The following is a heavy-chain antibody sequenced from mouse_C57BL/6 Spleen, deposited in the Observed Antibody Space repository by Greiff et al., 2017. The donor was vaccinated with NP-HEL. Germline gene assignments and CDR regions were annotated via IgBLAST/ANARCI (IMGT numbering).Heavy chain of an antibody. V-gene: IGHV3-6*01. CDR1: GYSITSGYY. Sequence: DVKLQESGPGLVKPSQSLSLTCSVTGYSITSGYYWNWIRQFPGNKLEWMGYISYDGSNNYNPSLKNRISITRDTSKNQFFLKLNSVTTEDTATYYCARGNWDTYFDYWGQGTTLTVSS. CDR3: ARGNWDTYFDY. CDR2: ISYDGSN. D-gene: IGHD4-1*01. J-gene: IGHJ2*01.